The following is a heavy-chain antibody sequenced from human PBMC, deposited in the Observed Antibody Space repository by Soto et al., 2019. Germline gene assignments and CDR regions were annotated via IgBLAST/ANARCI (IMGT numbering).Heavy chain of an antibody. Sequence: QVQLVQSGAEVKKPGSSVKVSCKASGGTFSSYAISWVRQAPGQGLEWMGGIIPTFGTANYAQKFQGRVTITADQSTSTVYMALSSLRSEDTAVYYFAREPRLHYYDSRGFDDWGQGTLVTVSA. V-gene: IGHV1-69*01. J-gene: IGHJ4*02. CDR2: IIPTFGTA. CDR1: GGTFSSYA. CDR3: AREPRLHYYDSRGFDD. D-gene: IGHD3-22*01.